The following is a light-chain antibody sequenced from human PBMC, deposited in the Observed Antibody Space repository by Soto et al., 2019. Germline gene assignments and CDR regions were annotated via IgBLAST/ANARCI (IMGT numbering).Light chain of an antibody. J-gene: IGLJ2*01. V-gene: IGLV1-40*01. CDR3: QSYDNRLSAVI. CDR1: SSNIGAGYD. CDR2: VYN. Sequence: QSVLTQPPSVSGAPGQRVTISCTGSSSNIGAGYDVHWYQQLPGTTPKLLIYVYNNRPSGVTDRFSGSKSGTSASLAITGLQAEDEADYYCQSYDNRLSAVIFGGGTKLTVL.